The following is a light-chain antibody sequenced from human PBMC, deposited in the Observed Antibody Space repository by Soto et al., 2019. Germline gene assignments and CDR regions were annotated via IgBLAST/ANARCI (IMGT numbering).Light chain of an antibody. CDR3: QQYGNSPLT. V-gene: IGKV3-20*01. J-gene: IGKJ4*02. CDR2: DAS. CDR1: HTIASVS. Sequence: EIVLTQSPGTLSLSPGDRATLSCRASHTIASVSLAWYQQKPGQAPRLLIYDASSRAADIPDRFSGRGSGADFTLTISRLEPGDSVVYFCQQYGNSPLTFGGGTKVEIK.